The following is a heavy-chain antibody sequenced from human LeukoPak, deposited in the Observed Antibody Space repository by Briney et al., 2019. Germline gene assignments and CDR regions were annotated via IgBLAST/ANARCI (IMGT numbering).Heavy chain of an antibody. CDR2: IRSKANTYAT. CDR1: GFTFSGSS. CDR3: AKDSRLLRGVFLFYYYGLDV. D-gene: IGHD3-10*01. V-gene: IGHV3-73*01. Sequence: PGGSLRLSCAASGFTFSGSSMHWARQASGKGLEWVGRIRSKANTYATSYAASVKGRFTISRDDSKNTAYLQMNSLKTEDTAVYYCAKDSRLLRGVFLFYYYGLDVWGQGTTVTVSS. J-gene: IGHJ6*02.